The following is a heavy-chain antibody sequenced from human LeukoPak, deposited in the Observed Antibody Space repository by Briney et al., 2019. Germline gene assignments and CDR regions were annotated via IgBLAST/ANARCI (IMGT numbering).Heavy chain of an antibody. CDR3: ARIMYYYGSGRAWDWFDP. CDR2: ISYDGPNK. V-gene: IGHV3-30*14. J-gene: IGHJ5*02. Sequence: PGGSLRLSCAASGFTFSSYAMHWVRRAPGKGLEWVAVISYDGPNKNYADSVKGRFTISRDNSKNTLYLQMNSLRAEDTAVYYCARIMYYYGSGRAWDWFDPWGQGTLVTVSS. CDR1: GFTFSSYA. D-gene: IGHD3-10*01.